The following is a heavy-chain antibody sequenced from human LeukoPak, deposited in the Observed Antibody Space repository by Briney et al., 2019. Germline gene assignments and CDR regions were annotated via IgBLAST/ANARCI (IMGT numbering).Heavy chain of an antibody. CDR3: ARDAGYGYDRFDY. Sequence: GGSLRLSCAASGFTFSDYSMTWVRQAPGKGLEWLSYISSSSNFIYYADSVKGRFTISRDNARNSLHLQMNSLRAEDTAVYYCARDAGYGYDRFDYWGQGTQVTVSS. V-gene: IGHV3-48*01. J-gene: IGHJ4*02. D-gene: IGHD5-18*01. CDR2: ISSSSNFI. CDR1: GFTFSDYS.